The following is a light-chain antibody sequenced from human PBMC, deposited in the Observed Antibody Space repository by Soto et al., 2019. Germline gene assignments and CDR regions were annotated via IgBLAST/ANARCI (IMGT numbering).Light chain of an antibody. CDR3: QSYDNSLSGSFV. J-gene: IGLJ1*01. CDR2: EDT. V-gene: IGLV1-40*01. CDR1: SSNIGAGYE. Sequence: QSVLTQPHSVSGAPGERVTISCTGSSSNIGAGYEVHWYQQLPGTSPKLLIYEDTDRPSGVPDRFSGSKSGTSASLAITGLLAEDEADYYCQSYDNSLSGSFVFGTGTKLTVL.